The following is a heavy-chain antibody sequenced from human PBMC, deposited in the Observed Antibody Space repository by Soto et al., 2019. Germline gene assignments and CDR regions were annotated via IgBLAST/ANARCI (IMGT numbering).Heavy chain of an antibody. Sequence: GGSLRLSCAASGFTFSDYYMSWIRQAPGKGLEWVSYISSSGSTIYYADSVKGRFTISRDNAKNSLYLQMNSLRAEDTAVYYCARDSGYFDWFRHFDYWGQGTLVTVSS. V-gene: IGHV3-11*01. CDR3: ARDSGYFDWFRHFDY. J-gene: IGHJ4*02. CDR2: ISSSGSTI. D-gene: IGHD3-9*01. CDR1: GFTFSDYY.